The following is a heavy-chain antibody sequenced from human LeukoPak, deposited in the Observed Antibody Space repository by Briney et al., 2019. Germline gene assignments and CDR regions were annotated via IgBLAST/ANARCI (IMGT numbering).Heavy chain of an antibody. D-gene: IGHD4-17*01. Sequence: GGSLRLSCVASGFTFGKYWMSWVRQAPGRGLEWVANIKLDGSEKNYVDSVKGRFTISRDNTKNSLYLQMNSLRVEDTAVYYCARSMTTVATSPYYWGQGTLVTVSS. CDR1: GFTFGKYW. CDR3: ARSMTTVATSPYY. CDR2: IKLDGSEK. V-gene: IGHV3-7*03. J-gene: IGHJ4*02.